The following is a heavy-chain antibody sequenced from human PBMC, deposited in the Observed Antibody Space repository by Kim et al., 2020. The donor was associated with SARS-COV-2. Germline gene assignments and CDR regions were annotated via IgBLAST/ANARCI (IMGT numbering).Heavy chain of an antibody. CDR3: AKVLRFLEETYYYGMDV. V-gene: IGHV3-30*02. D-gene: IGHD3-3*01. Sequence: VKGRFTISRDNSKNTLYLQMNSLRAEDTAVYYCAKVLRFLEETYYYGMDVWGQGTTVTVSS. J-gene: IGHJ6*02.